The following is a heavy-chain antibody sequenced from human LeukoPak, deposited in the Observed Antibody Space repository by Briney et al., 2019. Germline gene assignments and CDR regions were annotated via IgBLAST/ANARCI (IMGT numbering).Heavy chain of an antibody. Sequence: GGSLRLSCVASGFTFGKYWMSWVRQAPGKGLEWVANIKEDGSEKYYVDSVKGRFTISRDNAKNSLYLQMNSLRAEDTAVYYCARARRHSSSWPYYFDYWGQGTLVTVSS. CDR2: IKEDGSEK. CDR1: GFTFGKYW. V-gene: IGHV3-7*03. CDR3: ARARRHSSSWPYYFDY. J-gene: IGHJ4*02. D-gene: IGHD6-13*01.